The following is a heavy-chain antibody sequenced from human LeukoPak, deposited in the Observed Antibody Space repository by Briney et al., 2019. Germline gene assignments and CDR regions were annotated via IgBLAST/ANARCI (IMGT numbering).Heavy chain of an antibody. CDR2: INHSGNT. J-gene: IGHJ4*02. CDR1: GESFSTYY. CDR3: ARVDGDGYNIPDY. D-gene: IGHD5-24*01. Sequence: SETLSLTCAVYGESFSTYYWSWIRQPPGKGLEWIGEINHSGNTNYNPSLKSRVTISVDTSKNPFSLKLSSETAADTAVYYCARVDGDGYNIPDYWSKGTLVTAAS. V-gene: IGHV4-34*01.